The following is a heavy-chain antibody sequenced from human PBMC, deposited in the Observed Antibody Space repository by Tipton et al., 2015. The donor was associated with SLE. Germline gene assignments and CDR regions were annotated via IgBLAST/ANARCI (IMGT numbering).Heavy chain of an antibody. CDR2: INHSGST. Sequence: LSLTCAVYGGSFSGYYWSWIRQPPGKGLEWIGEINHSGSTNYNPSLKSRVTISVDTSKNQFSLKLSSVTAADTAVYYCARGREVPWGYYFDYWGQGTLVTVSS. J-gene: IGHJ4*02. CDR3: ARGREVPWGYYFDY. CDR1: GGSFSGYY. V-gene: IGHV4-34*01. D-gene: IGHD2-2*01.